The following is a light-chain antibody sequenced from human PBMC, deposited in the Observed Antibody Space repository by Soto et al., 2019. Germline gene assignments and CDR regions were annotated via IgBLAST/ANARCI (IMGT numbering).Light chain of an antibody. J-gene: IGKJ1*01. CDR2: DAS. CDR1: QSISRW. V-gene: IGKV1-5*01. CDR3: QRYNTFSGT. Sequence: DIHMAQGPRVVLAGRGVSVTNTCWASQSISRWLAWYQQKSGKAPKLLIYDASTLESGVPSRFSGRGSGTQFTLTISSLQPDDFATYYCQRYNTFSGTFGPGTKVDIK.